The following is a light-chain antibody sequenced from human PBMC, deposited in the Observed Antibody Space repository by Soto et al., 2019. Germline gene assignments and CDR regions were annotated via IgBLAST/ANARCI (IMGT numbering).Light chain of an antibody. CDR3: QQSYSTLLT. CDR2: AAS. V-gene: IGKV1-39*01. Sequence: DIQMTQSPSSLSASVGDRVTITCRASQNIGVYLNWYQKKPGKAPKLLIHAASSLHSGVPSTFSGSGSGTDFTLTITSLQPEDFATYFCQQSYSTLLTFGGGTKVDIK. J-gene: IGKJ4*01. CDR1: QNIGVY.